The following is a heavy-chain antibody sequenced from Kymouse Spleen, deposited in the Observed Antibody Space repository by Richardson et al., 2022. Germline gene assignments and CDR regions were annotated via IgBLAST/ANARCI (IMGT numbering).Heavy chain of an antibody. CDR3: ARHYYGSGSYYYYYYGMDV. CDR2: ISYDGSNK. CDR1: GFTFSSYG. V-gene: IGHV3-30*18. D-gene: IGHD3-10*01. Sequence: QVQLVESGGGVVQPGRSLRLSCAASGFTFSSYGMHWVRQAPGKGLEWVAVISYDGSNKYYADSVKGRFTISRDNSKNTLYLQMNSLRAEDTAVYYCARHYYGSGSYYYYYYGMDVWGQGTTVTVSS. J-gene: IGHJ6*02.